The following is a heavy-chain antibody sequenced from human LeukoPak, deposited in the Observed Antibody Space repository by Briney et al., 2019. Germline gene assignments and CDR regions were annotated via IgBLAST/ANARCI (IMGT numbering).Heavy chain of an antibody. CDR3: ARDVPGYSSGHDY. J-gene: IGHJ4*02. D-gene: IGHD6-19*01. CDR2: IIPILGIA. V-gene: IGHV1-69*04. CDR1: GGTFSSYA. Sequence: SVKVSCKASGGTFSSYAISWVRQAPGQGLEWMGRIIPILGIANYAQKFQGRVTITADKSTSTAYMELSSLRSEDTAVYYCARDVPGYSSGHDYWGQGTLVTVSS.